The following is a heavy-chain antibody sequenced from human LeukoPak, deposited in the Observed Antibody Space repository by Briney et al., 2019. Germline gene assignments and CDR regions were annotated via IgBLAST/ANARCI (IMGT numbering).Heavy chain of an antibody. Sequence: GGSLRLSCEASGFAFSSDWASWVREGPGKGLEWVANINQDGNSQNYVDSVRGRFTISKDNAKNSVYLQMNSLRAEDTAVYYCARSLWPEDYWGQGILVTVSS. CDR1: GFAFSSDW. J-gene: IGHJ4*02. V-gene: IGHV3-7*01. CDR3: ARSLWPEDY. CDR2: INQDGNSQ. D-gene: IGHD2-21*01.